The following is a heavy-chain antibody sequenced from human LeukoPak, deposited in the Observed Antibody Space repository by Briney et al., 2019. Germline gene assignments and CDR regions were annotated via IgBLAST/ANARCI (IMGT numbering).Heavy chain of an antibody. CDR3: ARGDGTLTWIPGI. J-gene: IGHJ4*02. Sequence: ASVKVSCKASGYTFTGYYMHWVRQAPGQGLEWMGWINPNSGGTNYAQKFQGRVTMTRDTSISTAYMELSRLRSDDTAVYYCARGDGTLTWIPGIWGQGTLVTVSS. CDR2: INPNSGGT. V-gene: IGHV1-2*02. CDR1: GYTFTGYY. D-gene: IGHD5-24*01.